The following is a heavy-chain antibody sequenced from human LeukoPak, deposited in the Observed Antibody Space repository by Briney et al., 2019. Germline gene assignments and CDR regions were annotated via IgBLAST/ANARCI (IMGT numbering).Heavy chain of an antibody. CDR3: LRDRGYSTYDR. D-gene: IGHD6-13*01. CDR1: AFTFRYYW. V-gene: IGHV3-7*01. J-gene: IGHJ5*02. CDR2: IKQDGSEK. Sequence: PGGSLRLSCAASAFTFRYYWTSCGRQAPGQGLEWVASIKQDGSEKYYVDSVKGRFTISRDHAKNSLYLQMSTLRAEDTSVYYCLRDRGYSTYDRWGQGTLVTVSS.